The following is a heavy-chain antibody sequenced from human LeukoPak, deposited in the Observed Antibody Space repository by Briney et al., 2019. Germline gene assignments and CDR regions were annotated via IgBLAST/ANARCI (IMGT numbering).Heavy chain of an antibody. CDR2: IYSDGRT. D-gene: IGHD6-19*01. CDR1: GFTVSTNY. V-gene: IGHV3-53*01. CDR3: TRDPTAVADRGDY. J-gene: IGHJ4*02. Sequence: GGSLRISCAASGFTVSTNYLSWVRQAPGKGLEWVSSIYSDGRTYYADSVKGRFTISRDNFKNSVYLQMSSLRAEDTAVYYCTRDPTAVADRGDYWGQGTLVTVSS.